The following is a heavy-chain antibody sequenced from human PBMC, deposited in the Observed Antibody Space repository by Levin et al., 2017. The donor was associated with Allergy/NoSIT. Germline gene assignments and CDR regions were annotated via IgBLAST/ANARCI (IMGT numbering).Heavy chain of an antibody. D-gene: IGHD4-17*01. J-gene: IGHJ4*02. CDR3: AKDSSGVGTTVTMFAYFDY. V-gene: IGHV3-9*01. CDR2: ISWNSGSI. CDR1: GFTFDDSA. Sequence: LSLTCAASGFTFDDSAMHWVRQAPGKGLEWVSGISWNSGSIGYADSVKGRFTISRDNAKNSLYLQMNSLRAEDTALYYCAKDSSGVGTTVTMFAYFDYWGQGTLVTVSS.